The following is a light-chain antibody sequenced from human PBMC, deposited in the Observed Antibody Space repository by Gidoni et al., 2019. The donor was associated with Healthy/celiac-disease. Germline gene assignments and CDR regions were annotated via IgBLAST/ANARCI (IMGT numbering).Light chain of an antibody. CDR1: QSVSSY. CDR2: DAS. J-gene: IGKJ3*01. Sequence: EIVLTQSPATLSLSPGERATLSCRASQSVSSYLACYQQKPGQAPRLLIYDASNRATGIPARFCGSGSGTAFSLTISSLVPEDFAVFYCQQRSNWQFTFGPGTKVDIK. CDR3: QQRSNWQFT. V-gene: IGKV3-11*01.